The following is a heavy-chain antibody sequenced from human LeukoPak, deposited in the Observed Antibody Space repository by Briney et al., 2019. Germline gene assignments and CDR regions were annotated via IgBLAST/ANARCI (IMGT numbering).Heavy chain of an antibody. Sequence: GASVKVSCKASGYTFTGYYMHWVRQAPGQGLEWMGWINPNSGGTNYAQKFQGRVTMTRDTSISTAYMELSRLRSDDTAAYYCAREESGSYPPADYWGQGTLATVSS. J-gene: IGHJ4*02. CDR1: GYTFTGYY. CDR3: AREESGSYPPADY. D-gene: IGHD1-26*01. CDR2: INPNSGGT. V-gene: IGHV1-2*02.